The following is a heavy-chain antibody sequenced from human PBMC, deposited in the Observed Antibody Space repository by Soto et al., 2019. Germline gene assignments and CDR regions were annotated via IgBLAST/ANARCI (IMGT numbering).Heavy chain of an antibody. D-gene: IGHD4-17*01. CDR1: GYTFTSYA. CDR2: INAGNGNT. J-gene: IGHJ5*02. Sequence: GASVKVSCKASGYTFTSYAMHWVRQAPGQRLEWMGWINAGNGNTKYSQKFQGRVTITRDTSASTAYMELSSLRSEDTAVYYCARETRPTVVTPNWFDTWGQGTLVTVSS. V-gene: IGHV1-3*01. CDR3: ARETRPTVVTPNWFDT.